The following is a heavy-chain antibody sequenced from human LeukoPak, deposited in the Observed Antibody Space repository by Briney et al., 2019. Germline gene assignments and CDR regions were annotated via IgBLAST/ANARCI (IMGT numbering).Heavy chain of an antibody. CDR3: ARAAVRGALYNWFDP. V-gene: IGHV1-2*06. CDR2: INPNSGGT. J-gene: IGHJ5*02. Sequence: ASVKVSCKAYGYTFTGYYMHWVRQAPGQGLEWMGRINPNSGGTNYAQKFQGRVTMTRDTSISTAYRELSRLRSDDTAVYYCARAAVRGALYNWFDPWGQGTLVTVSS. D-gene: IGHD3-10*01. CDR1: GYTFTGYY.